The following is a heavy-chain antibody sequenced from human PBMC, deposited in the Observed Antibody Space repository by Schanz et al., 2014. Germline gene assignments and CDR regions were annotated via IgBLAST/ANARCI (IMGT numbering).Heavy chain of an antibody. CDR1: GFIFSSYN. Sequence: EEQLLESGGALVQPGGSLRLSCVASGFIFSSYNMNWVRQSPGKGLEWVSFLSSDSRHVYYVESAKGRFTISRDNAKNSLYLQMDSLRGDDTAVYYCARDGIAATTDFEYWGQGVLVTVSS. CDR3: ARDGIAATTDFEY. CDR2: LSSDSRHV. V-gene: IGHV3-21*06. D-gene: IGHD1-1*01. J-gene: IGHJ4*02.